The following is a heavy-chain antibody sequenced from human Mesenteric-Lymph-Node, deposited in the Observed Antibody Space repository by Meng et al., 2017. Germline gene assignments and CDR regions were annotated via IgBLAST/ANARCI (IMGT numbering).Heavy chain of an antibody. CDR1: GYTFTSYD. J-gene: IGHJ6*02. Sequence: ASVKVSCKASGYTFTSYDINWVRQATGQGLEGMGWMNTNSGNTGYAQKFQGRVSMTRNTSISTAYMELSSLRSEDTAVYYCARERGDLQRGNYYYYGMDVWGQGTTVTVSS. CDR2: MNTNSGNT. V-gene: IGHV1-8*01. D-gene: IGHD2-21*02. CDR3: ARERGDLQRGNYYYYGMDV.